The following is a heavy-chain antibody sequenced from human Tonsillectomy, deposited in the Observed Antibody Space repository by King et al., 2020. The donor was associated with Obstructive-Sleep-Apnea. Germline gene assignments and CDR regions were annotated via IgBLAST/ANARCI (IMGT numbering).Heavy chain of an antibody. V-gene: IGHV3-53*04. CDR1: GFIVSNNY. CDR2: IYSGGNT. D-gene: IGHD2-15*01. Sequence: QLVQSGGGLVQPGGSLRLSCAASGFIVSNNYMSWVRQAPGKGLEWVSVIYSGGNTYYADSVKGRFTISRNNSKNTLYLQMSSLRAEDTAVYYCARDRLYCSGGSCYSNLGMDVWGQGTTVTVSS. CDR3: ARDRLYCSGGSCYSNLGMDV. J-gene: IGHJ6*02.